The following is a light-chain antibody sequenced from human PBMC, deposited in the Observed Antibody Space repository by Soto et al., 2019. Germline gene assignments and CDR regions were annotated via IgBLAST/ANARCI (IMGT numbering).Light chain of an antibody. V-gene: IGLV1-51*01. Sequence: QSVLTQPPSVSGAPGQRVTISCTGSSSNIGAGYDVHWYQQFPGTAPKLLIYDDSKRPSGIPDRFSGSKSGTSVTLGITGLQTGDEAHYYCGTWDNSLSAVVFGGGTKLTVL. CDR2: DDS. J-gene: IGLJ2*01. CDR3: GTWDNSLSAVV. CDR1: SSNIGAGYD.